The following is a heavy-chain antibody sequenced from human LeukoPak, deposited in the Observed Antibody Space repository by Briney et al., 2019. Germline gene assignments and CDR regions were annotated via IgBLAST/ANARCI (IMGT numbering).Heavy chain of an antibody. CDR1: GNSIRSSYY. CDR3: ARVKGEDSSGWYTTHLDY. J-gene: IGHJ4*02. V-gene: IGHV4-38-2*02. D-gene: IGHD6-19*01. CDR2: IYNRGTN. Sequence: SETLSLTCTVSGNSIRSSYYWGWIREPPGKGLEWIGSIYNRGTNHYNPSLKSRVTISVDTSKNQFSLKLSSVTAADTAVYYCARVKGEDSSGWYTTHLDYWGQGTLVTVSS.